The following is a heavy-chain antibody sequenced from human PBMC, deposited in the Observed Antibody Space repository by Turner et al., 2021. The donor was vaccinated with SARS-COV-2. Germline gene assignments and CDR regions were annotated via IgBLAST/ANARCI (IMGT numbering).Heavy chain of an antibody. CDR3: AKDRYDGFFYFDY. CDR2: ISAGCGST. J-gene: IGHJ4*02. D-gene: IGHD3-22*01. Sequence: EVQLLESGGGWVQPGGSLRLSCAASGFTFSSYAMSWVRQAPGKGLDWVSAISAGCGSTYYADSVKCRFTISRDNSKNTLYLQMNSLRAEDTAVYFCAKDRYDGFFYFDYWGQGTLVTVSS. CDR1: GFTFSSYA. V-gene: IGHV3-23*01.